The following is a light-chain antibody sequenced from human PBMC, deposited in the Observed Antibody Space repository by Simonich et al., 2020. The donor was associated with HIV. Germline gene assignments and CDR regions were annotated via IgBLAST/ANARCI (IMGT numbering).Light chain of an antibody. Sequence: EIVLTQSPATLSLSPGERATLSCRASQSVNNYLAWYQPKPGQPPRLLIYDASNRATGIPARFSGSGSGTDFTLTISSLEPEDFAVYYCQQRSNWIHTFGQGTKLEIK. CDR1: QSVNNY. J-gene: IGKJ2*01. V-gene: IGKV3-11*01. CDR3: QQRSNWIHT. CDR2: DAS.